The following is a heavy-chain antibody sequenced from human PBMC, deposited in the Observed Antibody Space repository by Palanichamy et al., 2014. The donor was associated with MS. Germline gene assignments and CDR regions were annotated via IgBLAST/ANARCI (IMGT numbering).Heavy chain of an antibody. CDR2: TRNKANSYTT. Sequence: EVQLVESGGGLVQPGGSLRLSCAASGFTFSAHYMDWVRQAPGKGPEWVGRTRNKANSYTTEYAASVKGRFTISRDDSKNSLYLQMNSLKTEDTAVYYCARVGSGWFFDYWGQGTLVTVSS. D-gene: IGHD6-19*01. V-gene: IGHV3-72*01. CDR1: GFTFSAHY. CDR3: ARVGSGWFFDY. J-gene: IGHJ4*02.